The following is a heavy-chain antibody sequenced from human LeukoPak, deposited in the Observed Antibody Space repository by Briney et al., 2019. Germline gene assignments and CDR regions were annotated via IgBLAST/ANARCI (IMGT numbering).Heavy chain of an antibody. J-gene: IGHJ4*02. CDR1: GFTFSSYA. D-gene: IGHD1-26*01. V-gene: IGHV3-23*01. CDR2: ISGSGGST. CDR3: ARAPVGASTFTAFYFDY. Sequence: GGSLRLSCAASGFTFSSYAMSWVRQAPGKGLEWVSAISGSGGSTYYADSVKGRFTISRDNSTNTLYLQMNSLRAEDTAVYYCARAPVGASTFTAFYFDYWGQGTLVTVSS.